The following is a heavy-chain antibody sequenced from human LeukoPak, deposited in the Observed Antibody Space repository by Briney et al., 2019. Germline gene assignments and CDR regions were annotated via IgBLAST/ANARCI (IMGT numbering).Heavy chain of an antibody. CDR2: IYYSGST. V-gene: IGHV4-59*01. J-gene: IGHJ4*02. Sequence: TSETLSLTCSVSGGSISNYYWSWIRQPPGKGLEWIGYIYYSGSTNYNPSLKSRVAISVETSKNEFSLKLRSVTAADTAVYYCARVTGYRIEDYFDYWGQGTLVTVSS. CDR1: GGSISNYY. D-gene: IGHD6-13*01. CDR3: ARVTGYRIEDYFDY.